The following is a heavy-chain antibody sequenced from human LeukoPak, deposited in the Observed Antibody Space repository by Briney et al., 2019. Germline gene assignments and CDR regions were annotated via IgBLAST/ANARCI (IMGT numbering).Heavy chain of an antibody. J-gene: IGHJ4*02. CDR3: ARGGWYGDY. V-gene: IGHV3-7*03. D-gene: IGHD6-19*01. CDR2: IKQDGSEK. CDR1: GFTFTSNW. Sequence: GGSLRLSCAASGFTFTSNWMSWVRQATGKGLEWVANIKQDGSEKYYVDSVKGRFTISRDNAKNSLSLQMNSLRVEDTAVYYCARGGWYGDYWGQGTLVTVSS.